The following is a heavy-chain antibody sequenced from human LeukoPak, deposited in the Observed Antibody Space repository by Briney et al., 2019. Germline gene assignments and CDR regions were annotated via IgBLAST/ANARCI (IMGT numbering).Heavy chain of an antibody. Sequence: GGPLRLSCAASGFTFSNYWMHWVRQAAGKGLVWVSRIKSDGSGIAYADSVKGRFTISRDNAKNSLYLQMNSLRAEDTAVYYCARDHATYYYDSSGYYDYWGQGTLVTVSS. J-gene: IGHJ4*02. CDR2: IKSDGSGI. CDR3: ARDHATYYYDSSGYYDY. CDR1: GFTFSNYW. D-gene: IGHD3-22*01. V-gene: IGHV3-74*03.